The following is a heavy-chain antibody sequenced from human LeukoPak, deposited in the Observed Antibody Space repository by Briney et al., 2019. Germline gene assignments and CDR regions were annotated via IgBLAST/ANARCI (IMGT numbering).Heavy chain of an antibody. J-gene: IGHJ1*01. CDR2: VYCGGGT. Sequence: SETLSLTCSVSGASISTSKIYWGWVRQPPGKGLEWIGTVYCGGGTYYKPSLKSRVSISFDTTKNPFSLTLASVPAADTAVYYCATLAGLGRWLQFTHWGQGILVTVSS. V-gene: IGHV4-39*02. D-gene: IGHD5-24*01. CDR3: ATLAGLGRWLQFTH. CDR1: GASISTSKIY.